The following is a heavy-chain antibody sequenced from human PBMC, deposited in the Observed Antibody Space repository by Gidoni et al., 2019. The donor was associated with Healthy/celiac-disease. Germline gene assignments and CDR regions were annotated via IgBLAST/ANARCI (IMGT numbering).Heavy chain of an antibody. D-gene: IGHD4-17*01. CDR3: TRRRTVTTGYGMDV. V-gene: IGHV3-73*01. Sequence: EVQLVESGGGLVQPGGSLKLSCAASGFTFSGYAMHWVRQASGKGLGWVGRIRSKANSYATAYAASVKGRFTISRDDSKNTAYLQMNSLKTEDTAVYYCTRRRTVTTGYGMDVWGQGTTVTVSS. CDR1: GFTFSGYA. J-gene: IGHJ6*02. CDR2: IRSKANSYAT.